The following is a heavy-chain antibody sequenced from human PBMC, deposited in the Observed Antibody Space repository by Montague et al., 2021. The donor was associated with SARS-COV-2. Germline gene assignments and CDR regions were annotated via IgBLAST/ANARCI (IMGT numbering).Heavy chain of an antibody. CDR2: IYWDDDK. D-gene: IGHD1-14*01. V-gene: IGHV2-5*02. CDR3: AHKLYGINRRWFDP. Sequence: PALVKPTQTLTLTCTFSGFSLSTSGVGVGWIRQPPGKALEWLALIYWDDDKPYSPSLKSRLTITKDTSKNQVVLTMTNMDPVDTATYYCAHKLYGINRRWFDPWGQGTLVTVSS. J-gene: IGHJ5*02. CDR1: GFSLSTSGVG.